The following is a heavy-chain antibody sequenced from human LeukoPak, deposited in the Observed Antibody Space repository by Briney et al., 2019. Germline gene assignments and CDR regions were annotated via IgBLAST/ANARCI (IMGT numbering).Heavy chain of an antibody. CDR2: ISAYNGNT. D-gene: IGHD2-2*02. CDR3: ARGIYCSSTSCYTHSYYCYGMDV. CDR1: GYTFTSYG. V-gene: IGHV1-18*01. Sequence: GASVKVSCKASGYTFTSYGISWVRQAPGQGLEWMGWISAYNGNTNYAQKLQGRVAMTTDTSTSTAYMELRSLRSDDTAVYYCARGIYCSSTSCYTHSYYCYGMDVWGQGTTVTVSS. J-gene: IGHJ6*02.